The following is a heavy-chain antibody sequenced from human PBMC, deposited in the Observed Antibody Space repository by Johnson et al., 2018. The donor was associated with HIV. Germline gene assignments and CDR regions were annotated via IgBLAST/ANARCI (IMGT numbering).Heavy chain of an antibody. V-gene: IGHV3-20*04. CDR2: LYWHGGNT. CDR1: GFTFDAYG. D-gene: IGHD3-10*01. J-gene: IGHJ3*02. Sequence: QLVESGGGVVRPGWSLRPSCAASGFTFDAYGMSWVRQAPGKGLECVSGLYWHGGNTGYAVSDHGRFTISRDNAKHSLDLQMNSLRAEDTALYYCARGWFGVLDAFDIWGQGTMVTVSS. CDR3: ARGWFGVLDAFDI.